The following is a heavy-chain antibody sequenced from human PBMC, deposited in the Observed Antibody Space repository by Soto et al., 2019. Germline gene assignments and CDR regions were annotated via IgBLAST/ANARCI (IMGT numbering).Heavy chain of an antibody. D-gene: IGHD1-26*01. CDR3: AKGGAIVAAGTRVYLYNAMDV. CDR2: INPNSGDT. Sequence: VSVKVSCKASGYTFTGYYVHWVRQAPGQGLEWMGWINPNSGDTYLAQRFQGRVTMNRDTSIGTAYMELRGLTSDDTAEYYCAKGGAIVAAGTRVYLYNAMDVWCQGTTVTAP. V-gene: IGHV1-2*02. J-gene: IGHJ6*02. CDR1: GYTFTGYY.